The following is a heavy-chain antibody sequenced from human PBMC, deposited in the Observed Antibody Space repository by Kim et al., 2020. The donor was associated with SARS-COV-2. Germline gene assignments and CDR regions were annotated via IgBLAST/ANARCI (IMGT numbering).Heavy chain of an antibody. CDR1: GASITSGGYY. CDR3: SREPIS. D-gene: IGHD2-21*01. Sequence: SETLSLTCTVSGASITSGGYYWTWSRQHPGKGLEWIGYIYSSAKSDYNPSLKSRVAITMDTSNNQFSLKLNSVTAADTAVYYCSREPISWGQGILVIVSS. J-gene: IGHJ4*02. CDR2: IYSSAKS. V-gene: IGHV4-31*03.